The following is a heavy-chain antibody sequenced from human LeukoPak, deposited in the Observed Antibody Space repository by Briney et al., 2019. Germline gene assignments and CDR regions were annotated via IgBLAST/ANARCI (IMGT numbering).Heavy chain of an antibody. CDR3: AKGLGFSRGDYYDY. CDR1: GFTFSSYA. D-gene: IGHD3-10*01. Sequence: GGSLRLSCAASGFTFSSYAMSWVRQAPGKGLEWVSAISGSGGSTYYADSVKGRFTISRDNSKNTLYLQMNSLIAEDTAVYYCAKGLGFSRGDYYDYWGQGTLVTVSS. J-gene: IGHJ4*02. V-gene: IGHV3-23*01. CDR2: ISGSGGST.